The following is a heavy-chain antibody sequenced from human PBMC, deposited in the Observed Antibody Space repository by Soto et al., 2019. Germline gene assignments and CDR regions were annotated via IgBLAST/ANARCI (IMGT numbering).Heavy chain of an antibody. D-gene: IGHD3-16*01. CDR2: INGYNGNA. J-gene: IGHJ6*02. CDR3: ARMGDVPYYYSGMDV. V-gene: IGHV1-18*01. Sequence: QVQLVQSGAEVKKPGASVTVSCKASGYTFTTYGVSWVRQAPGQGLEWLGWINGYNGNAKYAENLKGRVTMTTDTSTSTAYMELRSLRSDDTAVYYCARMGDVPYYYSGMDVWGQGTTVTVSS. CDR1: GYTFTTYG.